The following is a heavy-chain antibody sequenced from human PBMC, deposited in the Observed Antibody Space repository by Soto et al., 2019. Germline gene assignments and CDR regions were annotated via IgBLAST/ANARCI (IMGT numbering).Heavy chain of an antibody. J-gene: IGHJ4*02. Sequence: QVQLVQSGAEVKKPGSSVKVSCKASGVTFSTYSISWLRQAPGQGLEWMGRTIPILGIANYAQKFQGRVTITADKSTSTAYMELSSLRSEDTAVYYCARERKSYYDSSGDYDDWGQGTLVTVSS. CDR3: ARERKSYYDSSGDYDD. D-gene: IGHD3-22*01. CDR1: GVTFSTYS. V-gene: IGHV1-69*08. CDR2: TIPILGIA.